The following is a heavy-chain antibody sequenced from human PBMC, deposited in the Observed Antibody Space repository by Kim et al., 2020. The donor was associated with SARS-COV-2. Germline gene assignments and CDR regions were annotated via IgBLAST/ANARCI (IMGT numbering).Heavy chain of an antibody. J-gene: IGHJ4*02. CDR1: GFTFSSYG. CDR2: IWYDGSNK. D-gene: IGHD3-3*01. V-gene: IGHV3-33*01. Sequence: GGSLRLSCAASGFTFSSYGMHWVRQAPGKGLEWVAVIWYDGSNKYYADSVKGRFTISRDNSKNTLYLQMNSLRAEDTAVYYCARGYDFWSGYYSTTGDYWGQGTLVTVSS. CDR3: ARGYDFWSGYYSTTGDY.